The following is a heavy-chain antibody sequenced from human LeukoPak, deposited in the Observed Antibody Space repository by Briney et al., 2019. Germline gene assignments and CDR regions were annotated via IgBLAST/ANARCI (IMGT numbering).Heavy chain of an antibody. CDR2: FHTSGGT. CDR1: GASISSGSYF. D-gene: IGHD3-3*01. J-gene: IGHJ5*02. Sequence: SETLSLTCTVSGASISSGSYFWSWVRQPAGKALEWVGRFHTSGGTNYNPSLESRVTISVDTSKNQFSLKLTSVTAADTAVYYCASTVFGVTYNWFDPWGQGTLVTVSS. CDR3: ASTVFGVTYNWFDP. V-gene: IGHV4-61*02.